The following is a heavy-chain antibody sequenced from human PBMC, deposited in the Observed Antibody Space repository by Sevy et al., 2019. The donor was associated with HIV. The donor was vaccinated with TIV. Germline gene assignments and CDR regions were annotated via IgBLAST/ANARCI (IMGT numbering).Heavy chain of an antibody. CDR3: AKDSGWPDYDFWSGYFSAYFDY. V-gene: IGHV3-30*02. Sequence: GGSLRLSCAASGFTFSSYGMHWVRQAPGKGLEWVAFIRYDGSNKYYADSVKGRFTISRDNSKNTLYLQRNSLRAEDTAVYYCAKDSGWPDYDFWSGYFSAYFDYWGQGTLVTVSS. D-gene: IGHD3-3*01. CDR2: IRYDGSNK. J-gene: IGHJ4*02. CDR1: GFTFSSYG.